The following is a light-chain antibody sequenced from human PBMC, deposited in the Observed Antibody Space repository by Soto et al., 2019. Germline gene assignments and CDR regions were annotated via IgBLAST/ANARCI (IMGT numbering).Light chain of an antibody. CDR2: SAS. Sequence: IQMTQSPSSVSASVGDRVTITCRASQPISSWLAWYQQKPGQPPNLLIYSASTLRSGVPSRFSGSESGTLFTLTITNLQPEDFATYYCQHASSFPLTFGGGTKVEV. J-gene: IGKJ4*01. V-gene: IGKV1-12*01. CDR1: QPISSW. CDR3: QHASSFPLT.